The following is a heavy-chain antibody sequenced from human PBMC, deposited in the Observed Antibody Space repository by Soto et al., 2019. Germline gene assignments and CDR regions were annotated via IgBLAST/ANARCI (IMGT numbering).Heavy chain of an antibody. CDR1: GGTFSSYA. CDR2: IIPIFGTA. J-gene: IGHJ5*02. V-gene: IGHV1-69*01. Sequence: QVQLVQSGAEVEKPGSSVKVSCKASGGTFSSYAISWVRQAPGQGLEWMGGIIPIFGTANYAQKFQGRVTITADESTSTAYMELSSLRSEDTAVYYCAREETGVVWGWFDPWGQGTLVTVSS. D-gene: IGHD3-16*01. CDR3: AREETGVVWGWFDP.